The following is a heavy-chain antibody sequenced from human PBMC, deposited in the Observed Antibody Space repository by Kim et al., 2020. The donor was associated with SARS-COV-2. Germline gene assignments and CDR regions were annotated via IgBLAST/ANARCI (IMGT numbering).Heavy chain of an antibody. CDR1: GYNFTSYD. V-gene: IGHV1-8*01. CDR2: MNPNSGNT. J-gene: IGHJ6*02. Sequence: ASVKVSCKASGYNFTSYDINWVRQATGQGLEWMGWMNPNSGNTGYAQKFQGRVTMTRNTSISTAYMELSSLRSEDTAVYYCAAGITGTTFDYYYGMDVWGQGTTVTVSS. CDR3: AAGITGTTFDYYYGMDV. D-gene: IGHD1-20*01.